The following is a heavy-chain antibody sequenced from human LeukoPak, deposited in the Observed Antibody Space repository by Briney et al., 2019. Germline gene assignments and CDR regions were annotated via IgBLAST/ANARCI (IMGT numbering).Heavy chain of an antibody. CDR3: ARGKGYYDSSGYYYSGSNWFDP. Sequence: PGGSLRLSCAASGFTFSSYTMSWVRQAPGKGLEWVSTITTSDGNTYYADSVKGRFTISRDNSKNTLYLQMNSLRAEDTAVYYCARGKGYYDSSGYYYSGSNWFDPWGQGTLVTVSS. J-gene: IGHJ5*02. CDR2: ITTSDGNT. V-gene: IGHV3-23*01. D-gene: IGHD3-22*01. CDR1: GFTFSSYT.